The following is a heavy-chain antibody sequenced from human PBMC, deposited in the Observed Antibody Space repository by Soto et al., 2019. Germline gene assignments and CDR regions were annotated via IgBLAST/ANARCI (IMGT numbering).Heavy chain of an antibody. CDR2: IYSTGST. D-gene: IGHD3-10*01. Sequence: PSETLSLTCTVSGGSISNSYWSWIRQSPEKGLEWIGYIYSTGSTNYNPSLNSRVTISVDTSKNQFSLRLSSLSAADTAVYYCARQSPPFLYGSGPWYVWGQGTTVPVSS. J-gene: IGHJ6*02. CDR1: GGSISNSY. CDR3: ARQSPPFLYGSGPWYV. V-gene: IGHV4-59*08.